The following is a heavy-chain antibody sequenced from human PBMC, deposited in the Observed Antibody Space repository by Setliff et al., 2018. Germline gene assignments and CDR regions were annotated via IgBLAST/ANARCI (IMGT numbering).Heavy chain of an antibody. CDR1: GFPLYDYA. Sequence: GGSLRLSCAASGFPLYDYAMHWVRQAPGKGLEWVARVRSNSVVGTTEYGAPVKGRFTISRDGSKDTVYLQMNDLKTEDTGVYYCTGRTYGHQLGDYWGQGTLVTVSS. CDR3: TGRTYGHQLGDY. D-gene: IGHD3-10*01. CDR2: VRSNSVVGTT. V-gene: IGHV3-15*01. J-gene: IGHJ4*02.